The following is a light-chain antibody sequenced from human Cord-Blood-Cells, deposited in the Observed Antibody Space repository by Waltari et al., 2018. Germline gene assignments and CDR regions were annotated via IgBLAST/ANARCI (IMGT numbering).Light chain of an antibody. CDR3: CSYAGSSTWV. V-gene: IGLV2-23*01. CDR2: EGS. Sequence: QSALTQPASVSGSPGQSITISCTGTRSDVGSYNLVTWDQQHPGKAPKLMIYEGSKRPSGVSNRFSGSNSGNTASLTISGLQAEDEADYYCCSYAGSSTWVFGGGTKLTVL. CDR1: RSDVGSYNL. J-gene: IGLJ3*02.